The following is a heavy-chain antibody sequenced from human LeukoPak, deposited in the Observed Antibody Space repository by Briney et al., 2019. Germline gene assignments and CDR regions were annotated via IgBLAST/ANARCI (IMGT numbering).Heavy chain of an antibody. CDR2: IWYDGSNK. CDR1: GFTFSSYG. Sequence: GGSLRLSCAASGFTFSSYGMHWVRQAPGKGLEWVAVIWYDGSNKYYADSVKGQFTISRDNSKNTLYLQMNSLRAEDTAVYYCARVSRYCTNGVCPSDYWGQGTLVTVSS. CDR3: ARVSRYCTNGVCPSDY. D-gene: IGHD2-8*01. J-gene: IGHJ4*02. V-gene: IGHV3-33*01.